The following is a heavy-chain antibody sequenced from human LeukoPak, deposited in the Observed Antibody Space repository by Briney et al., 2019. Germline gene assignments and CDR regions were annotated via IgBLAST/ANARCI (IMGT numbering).Heavy chain of an antibody. J-gene: IGHJ5*02. CDR2: IYHSGST. V-gene: IGHV4-30-2*01. Sequence: PSETLSLTCTVSGGSISSGGYYWSWIRQPPGKGLEWIGYIYHSGSTYYNPSLKSRVTISVDRSKNQFSLKLSSVTAADTAVYYCASAGGSRDWFDPWGQGTLVTVSS. CDR3: ASAGGSRDWFDP. D-gene: IGHD2-2*01. CDR1: GGSISSGGYY.